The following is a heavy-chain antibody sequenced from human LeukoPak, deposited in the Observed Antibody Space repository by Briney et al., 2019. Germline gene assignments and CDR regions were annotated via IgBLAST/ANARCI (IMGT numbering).Heavy chain of an antibody. CDR3: ATHGANDDAFDI. CDR2: ISWNRGSI. J-gene: IGHJ3*02. Sequence: RSGGSLTLSCAACGFTFDDYAMHGVRHAPGKGREGVGGISWNRGSIDYADSVKGRFTSSRDNAKNSLYLQMNSLRAEDTALYYCATHGANDDAFDIWGQGTMVTVSS. CDR1: GFTFDDYA. V-gene: IGHV3-9*01. D-gene: IGHD1-1*01.